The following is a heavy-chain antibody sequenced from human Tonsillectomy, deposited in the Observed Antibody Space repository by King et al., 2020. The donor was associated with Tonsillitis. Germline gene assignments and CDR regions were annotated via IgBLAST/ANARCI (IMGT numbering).Heavy chain of an antibody. V-gene: IGHV3-66*01. D-gene: IGHD3-10*01. CDR1: GFTVSSNY. J-gene: IGHJ3*02. CDR2: IYSGGST. CDR3: ARDRVGGIFDI. Sequence: VQLVESGGGLVQPGGSLRLSCAASGFTVSSNYMSWVRQAPGKGLEWVSVIYSGGSTYYADSVKGRFTISRDNSRNTLYLQMNSLRAEETAVYYCARDRVGGIFDIWGQGTMVTVSS.